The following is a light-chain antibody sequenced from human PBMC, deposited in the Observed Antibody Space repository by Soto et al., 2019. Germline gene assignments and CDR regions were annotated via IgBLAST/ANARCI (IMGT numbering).Light chain of an antibody. Sequence: QSALTQPASVSGSPGQSITISCTGTSSDVGGYNYVSWYQQHPGKAPKLMIYEVSSRPSGASNRFSGSESGNTASLTISGLQAEDEADYYCSSYTSSNTLYVFGTGTKVTVL. CDR1: SSDVGGYNY. CDR2: EVS. V-gene: IGLV2-14*01. J-gene: IGLJ1*01. CDR3: SSYTSSNTLYV.